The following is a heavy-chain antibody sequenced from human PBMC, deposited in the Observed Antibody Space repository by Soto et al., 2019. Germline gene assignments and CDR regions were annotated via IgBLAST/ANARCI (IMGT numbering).Heavy chain of an antibody. D-gene: IGHD1-7*01. CDR3: ARGLDWDFTGGGAFDI. J-gene: IGHJ3*02. CDR1: GGSISSGGYY. CDR2: IYYSGST. Sequence: SDTLSLTCTVSGGSISSGGYYWSWIRQHPGKGLEWIGYIYYSGSTYYNPSLKSRVTISVDTSKNQFSLKLSSVTAADTAVYYCARGLDWDFTGGGAFDIWGQGTMVTVS. V-gene: IGHV4-31*03.